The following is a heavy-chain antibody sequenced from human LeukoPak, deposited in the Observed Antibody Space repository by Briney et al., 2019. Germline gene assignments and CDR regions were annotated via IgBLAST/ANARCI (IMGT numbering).Heavy chain of an antibody. V-gene: IGHV3-30*18. CDR1: GFTFSRNW. Sequence: GGSLRLSCAASGFTFSRNWMTWVRQAPGKGLEWVAVISYDGSNKYYADSVKGRFTISRDNSKNTLYLQMNSLRAEDTAVYYCAKDLDCSSTSCADYWGQGTLVTVSS. D-gene: IGHD2-2*01. J-gene: IGHJ4*02. CDR2: ISYDGSNK. CDR3: AKDLDCSSTSCADY.